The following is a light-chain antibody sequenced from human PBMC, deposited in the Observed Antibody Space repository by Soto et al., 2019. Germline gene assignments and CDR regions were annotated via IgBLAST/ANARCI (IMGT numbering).Light chain of an antibody. Sequence: AQPASVSMSPGQSITISCTGTSSDVGGYNSVSWYRQDPGKAPKLMIYDVTNRPSGVSNRFSGSKSGNTPSLTISGLQAEDEADYYCSSFTSSITYVFGTGTKVTVL. J-gene: IGLJ1*01. CDR1: SSDVGGYNS. V-gene: IGLV2-14*01. CDR2: DVT. CDR3: SSFTSSITYV.